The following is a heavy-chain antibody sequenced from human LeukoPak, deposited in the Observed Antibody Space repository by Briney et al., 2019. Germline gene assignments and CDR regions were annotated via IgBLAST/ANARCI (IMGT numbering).Heavy chain of an antibody. CDR3: AKVQPGISLWFGESSPRGYFDY. Sequence: GGSLRLSCAASGFTVSSNYMSWVRQAPGKGLEWVSVIYSGGSTYYADSVKGRFTISRDNSKNTLYLQMNSLRAEDTAVYYCAKVQPGISLWFGESSPRGYFDYWGQGTLVTVSS. CDR1: GFTVSSNY. J-gene: IGHJ4*02. CDR2: IYSGGST. D-gene: IGHD3-10*01. V-gene: IGHV3-53*01.